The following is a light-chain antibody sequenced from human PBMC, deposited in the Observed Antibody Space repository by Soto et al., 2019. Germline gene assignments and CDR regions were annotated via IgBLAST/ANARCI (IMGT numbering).Light chain of an antibody. V-gene: IGKV1-6*01. CDR1: QAISND. Sequence: AIQMTQSPSSLSASVGDRVTITCRASQAISNDLGWYQVKQGKAPKFLIYDVSTLESGVPSRFSGSGSGTDFTLTISSLQPEDFATYYCQQDDSYPLTFGRGTKVDIK. J-gene: IGKJ1*01. CDR3: QQDDSYPLT. CDR2: DVS.